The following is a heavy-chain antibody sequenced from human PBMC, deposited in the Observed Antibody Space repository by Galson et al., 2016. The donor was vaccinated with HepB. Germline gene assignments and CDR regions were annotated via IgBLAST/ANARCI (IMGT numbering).Heavy chain of an antibody. D-gene: IGHD3-22*01. CDR2: IILFLGIA. J-gene: IGHJ3*02. V-gene: IGHV1-69*04. Sequence: GGTFSSYAISWVRQAPGQGLEWMGRIILFLGIANYAEKFQGRVTITADKSRSTAYMELSRLRSGDTAVYYCARDRPGTYYDSNGPLDIWGQGTVVTVSS. CDR3: ARDRPGTYYDSNGPLDI. CDR1: GGTFSSYA.